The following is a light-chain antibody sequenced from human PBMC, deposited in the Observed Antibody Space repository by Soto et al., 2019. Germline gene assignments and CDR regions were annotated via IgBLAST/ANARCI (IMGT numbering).Light chain of an antibody. V-gene: IGKV1-5*03. CDR2: KAS. CDR3: QQYDTYST. Sequence: DIQMIQSPSTLSASVGDRVTITCRASQSVSSWLAWYQQKPGKAPKLLIYKASSLESGVPSRFSGSGSGTEFTLTISGLQPDDFATYYCQQYDTYSTFGQGTKVEVK. J-gene: IGKJ1*01. CDR1: QSVSSW.